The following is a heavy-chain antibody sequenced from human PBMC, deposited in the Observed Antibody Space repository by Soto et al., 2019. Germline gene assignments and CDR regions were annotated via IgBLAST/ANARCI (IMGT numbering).Heavy chain of an antibody. J-gene: IGHJ4*02. V-gene: IGHV3-33*01. CDR3: ARSSGSYEGCDY. CDR2: IGYDGSNK. D-gene: IGHD1-26*01. Sequence: GGSLRLSCAASGFTFSSYGMHWVRQAPGKGLEWVAVIGYDGSNKYYADSVKGRFTISRDNSKNTLYLQMNSLRAEDTAVYYCARSSGSYEGCDYWGQGTLVTVSS. CDR1: GFTFSSYG.